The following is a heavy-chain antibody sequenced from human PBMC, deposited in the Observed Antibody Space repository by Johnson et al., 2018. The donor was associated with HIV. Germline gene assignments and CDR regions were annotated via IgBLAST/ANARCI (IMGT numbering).Heavy chain of an antibody. CDR3: ATGASSTWSLGALDI. Sequence: QVQLVESGGGVVQPGRSLRLSCAASGFTFSSYAMHWVRQAPGKGLEWVAVISYDGSNKYYADSVKGRFTISRDTSKNTLYLQMNSLKSEDTAVYYCATGASSTWSLGALDIWGQGTMVTVSS. D-gene: IGHD6-13*01. CDR1: GFTFSSYA. V-gene: IGHV3-30-3*01. CDR2: ISYDGSNK. J-gene: IGHJ3*02.